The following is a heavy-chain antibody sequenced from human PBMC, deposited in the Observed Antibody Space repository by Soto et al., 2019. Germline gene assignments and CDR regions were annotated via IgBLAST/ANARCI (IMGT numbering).Heavy chain of an antibody. Sequence: ASVKVSCKISGHTLTELSIHWVRQAPGKALEWMGGFDPECGEAIYAQKWHGRVTATADTATGTAYMELSSLNSDDTAVYYCARDEGRDSSGFYFDYWGQGTLVTVSS. CDR1: GHTLTELS. J-gene: IGHJ4*02. D-gene: IGHD3-22*01. CDR3: ARDEGRDSSGFYFDY. CDR2: FDPECGEA. V-gene: IGHV1-24*01.